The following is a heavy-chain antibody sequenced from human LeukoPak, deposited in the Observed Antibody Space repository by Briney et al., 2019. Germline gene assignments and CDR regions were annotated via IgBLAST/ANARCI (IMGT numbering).Heavy chain of an antibody. Sequence: GGSLRLSCAASGFTFSNTWMSWVRQAPRKGLEWVSAISGSGGSTYYADSVKGRFTISRDNSKNTLYLQMNSLRAEDTAVYYCAKRGSSGWYAFDYWGQGTLVTVSS. CDR3: AKRGSSGWYAFDY. V-gene: IGHV3-23*01. J-gene: IGHJ4*02. CDR1: GFTFSNTW. D-gene: IGHD6-19*01. CDR2: ISGSGGST.